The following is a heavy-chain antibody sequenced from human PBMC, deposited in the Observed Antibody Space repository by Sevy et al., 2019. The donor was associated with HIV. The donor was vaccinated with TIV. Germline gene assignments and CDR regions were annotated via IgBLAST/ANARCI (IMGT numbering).Heavy chain of an antibody. Sequence: GGSLRLSCAASGFTFSNFWISWVRQAPEKGLEWVGRIKSNADGGKADYAGRFKGKFTISRDDSKNTLFLQMSSLKTEDTAVYYCATEGTAEAFDVWGPGTMVTVSS. J-gene: IGHJ3*01. D-gene: IGHD6-25*01. CDR2: IKSNADGGKA. CDR3: ATEGTAEAFDV. V-gene: IGHV3-15*01. CDR1: GFTFSNFW.